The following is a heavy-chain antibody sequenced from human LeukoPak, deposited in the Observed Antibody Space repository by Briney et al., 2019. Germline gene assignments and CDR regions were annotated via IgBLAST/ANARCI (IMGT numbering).Heavy chain of an antibody. D-gene: IGHD1-26*01. CDR1: GFTFDDYG. CDR3: ARVTLPSSYYFDY. Sequence: GGSLRLSXAASGFTFDDYGMSWVRQAPGKGLEWVSGINWNGGSTCYADSVKGRFTISRDNAKNSLYLQMNSLRAEDTALYYCARVTLPSSYYFDYWGQGTLVTVSS. CDR2: INWNGGST. J-gene: IGHJ4*02. V-gene: IGHV3-20*04.